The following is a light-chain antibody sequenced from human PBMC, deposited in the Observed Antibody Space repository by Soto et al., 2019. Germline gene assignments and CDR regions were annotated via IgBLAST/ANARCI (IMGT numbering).Light chain of an antibody. Sequence: DIQLTQSPSSLSASVGDRVTITCQASQDISNHLNWYQQKPGKAPNLLIYDASDLETGVPSRFSEGRSGTFFSFSIKSLQPEDIATYYCQKHDGVPLFGPGTKVEIK. CDR3: QKHDGVPL. J-gene: IGKJ3*01. V-gene: IGKV1-33*01. CDR2: DAS. CDR1: QDISNH.